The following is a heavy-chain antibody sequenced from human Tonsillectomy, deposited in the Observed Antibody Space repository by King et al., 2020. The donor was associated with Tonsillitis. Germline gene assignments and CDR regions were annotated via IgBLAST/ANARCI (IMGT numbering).Heavy chain of an antibody. CDR2: INHSGST. D-gene: IGHD3-3*01. Sequence: VQLQQWGAGLLKPSETLSLTCAVYGGSFSGYYWSWIRQPPGKGLEWIGEINHSGSTNYNPSLKSRVTISVDTSKNQFSLKLSYVTAADTAVYYCAREVADFWSGYSSVRGLYYFDYWGQGTLVTVSS. J-gene: IGHJ4*02. V-gene: IGHV4-34*01. CDR3: AREVADFWSGYSSVRGLYYFDY. CDR1: GGSFSGYY.